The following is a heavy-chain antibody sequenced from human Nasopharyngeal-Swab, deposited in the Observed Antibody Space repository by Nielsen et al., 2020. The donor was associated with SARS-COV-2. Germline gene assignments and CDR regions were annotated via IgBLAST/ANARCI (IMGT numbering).Heavy chain of an antibody. CDR2: IYYSGST. CDR1: GGSISSGGYY. CDR3: ARATITMIVVVDAFDI. V-gene: IGHV4-31*03. Sequence: SETLSLTCTVSGGSISSGGYYWSWIRQHPGKGLEWIGYIYYSGSTYYNPSLKSRVTISVDTSKNQFSLKLSSVTAADMAVYYCARATITMIVVVDAFDIWGQGTMVTVSS. J-gene: IGHJ3*02. D-gene: IGHD3-22*01.